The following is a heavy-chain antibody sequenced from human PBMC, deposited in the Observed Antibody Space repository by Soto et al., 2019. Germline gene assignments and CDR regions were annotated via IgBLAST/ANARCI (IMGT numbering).Heavy chain of an antibody. D-gene: IGHD1-26*01. CDR1: GFTFSSYG. Sequence: QVQLVESGGGVVQPGRSLRLSCAASGFTFSSYGMHWVRQAPGKGLEWVAVISYDGSNKYYADSVKGRFTISRDNSKNTLYLQMNSLRAEDTAVYYCAKDLGVRASDYYYYYGMDVWGQGTTVTVSS. CDR2: ISYDGSNK. V-gene: IGHV3-30*18. CDR3: AKDLGVRASDYYYYYGMDV. J-gene: IGHJ6*02.